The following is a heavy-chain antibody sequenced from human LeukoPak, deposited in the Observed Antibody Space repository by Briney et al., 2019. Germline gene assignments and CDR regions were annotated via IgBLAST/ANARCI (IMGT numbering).Heavy chain of an antibody. J-gene: IGHJ4*02. CDR1: GFPFSSYS. CDR3: ARGGGFCGSTSCYGIDS. Sequence: PGGSLRLSCAASGFPFSSYSMHWVRQAPGKGLEWLSYISSSSTTIYNADSVRGRFTISRDNAKNSLFLQMNSLRAEDTAVYSCARGGGFCGSTSCYGIDSWGQGNLVPVSS. D-gene: IGHD2-2*01. V-gene: IGHV3-48*01. CDR2: ISSSSTTI.